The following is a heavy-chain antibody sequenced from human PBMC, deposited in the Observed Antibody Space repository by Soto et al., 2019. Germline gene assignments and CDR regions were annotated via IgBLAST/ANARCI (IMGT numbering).Heavy chain of an antibody. D-gene: IGHD3-22*01. CDR2: ISGSGGST. V-gene: IGHV3-23*01. Sequence: GGSLRLSCAASGFTFSSYAMSWVRQAPGKGLEWVSAISGSGGSTYYADSVKGRFTISRDNSKNTLYLQMNSLRAEDTAVYYCAKDYYYDSSGPLFFDYWGQGTLVTVPQ. CDR3: AKDYYYDSSGPLFFDY. CDR1: GFTFSSYA. J-gene: IGHJ4*02.